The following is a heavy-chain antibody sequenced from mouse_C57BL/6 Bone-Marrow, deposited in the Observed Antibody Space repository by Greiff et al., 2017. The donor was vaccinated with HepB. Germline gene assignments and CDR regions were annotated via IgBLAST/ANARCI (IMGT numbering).Heavy chain of an antibody. CDR1: GYTFTSYW. V-gene: IGHV1-64*01. J-gene: IGHJ2*01. D-gene: IGHD2-4*01. Sequence: VQLQQPGAELVKPGASVKLSCKASGYTFTSYWMHWVKQRPGQGLEWIGMIHPNSGSTNYNEKFKSKATLTVDKSSSTAYMQLSSLTSEDSAVYYCAREEGYDYDGDFDYWGQGTTLTVSS. CDR3: AREEGYDYDGDFDY. CDR2: IHPNSGST.